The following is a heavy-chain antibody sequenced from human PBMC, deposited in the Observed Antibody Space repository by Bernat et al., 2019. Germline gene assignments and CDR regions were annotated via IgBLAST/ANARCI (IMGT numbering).Heavy chain of an antibody. CDR2: IYSSGST. D-gene: IGHD3-9*01. J-gene: IGHJ4*02. V-gene: IGHV4-39*01. CDR3: ARHSFDILTGYLFDY. CDR1: GGSISSSSYY. Sequence: QLQLQESGPGLVKPSETLSLTCTVSGGSISSSSYYWGWIRQPPGKGLDWIGSIYSSGSTYYNPSLRSRVTISVDTSKNQFSLKLSSVTAADTAVYYCARHSFDILTGYLFDYWGQGTLVTVSS.